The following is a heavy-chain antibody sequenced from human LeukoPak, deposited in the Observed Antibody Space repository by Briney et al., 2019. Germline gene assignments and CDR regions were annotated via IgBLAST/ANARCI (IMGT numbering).Heavy chain of an antibody. CDR3: ARARYCSSTRCRDAFDI. J-gene: IGHJ3*02. V-gene: IGHV3-30-3*01. D-gene: IGHD2-2*01. Sequence: QSGGSLRLSCAASGFPFSSYAMHWVRQAPGKGLEWVALISYDGRNKYYADSVKGRFTVSRDNSKSTLYLQMNSLRAEDTAVYYCARARYCSSTRCRDAFDIWGQGTMVTVSS. CDR1: GFPFSSYA. CDR2: ISYDGRNK.